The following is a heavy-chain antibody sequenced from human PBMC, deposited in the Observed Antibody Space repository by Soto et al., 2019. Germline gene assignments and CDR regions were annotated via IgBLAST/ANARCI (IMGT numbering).Heavy chain of an antibody. D-gene: IGHD1-1*01. J-gene: IGHJ4*02. CDR1: GYAFTTYG. CDR2: ISAHNGNT. CDR3: ARGRYGDY. Sequence: QVHLVQSGAEVKKPGASVKVSCQGSGYAFTTYGITWVRQAPGQGLEWMGWISAHNGNTNYEQKLQGRVTVTRDTSTSTAYMDLRSLRYDDTAVYYCARGRYGDYWGQGALVTVSS. V-gene: IGHV1-18*01.